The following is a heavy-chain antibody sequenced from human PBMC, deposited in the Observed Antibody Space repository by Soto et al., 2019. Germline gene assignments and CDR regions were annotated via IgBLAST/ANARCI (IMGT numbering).Heavy chain of an antibody. D-gene: IGHD1-26*01. Sequence: QLQLQESGPGLVKPSETLSLTCTVSGGSISSSSYYWGWIRQPPGKGLEWIGSIYYSGSTYYNPSLKSRVTRSVHTSKNPFSLKLSSVPAADPAVYYCARHPQVVGATVGWFDPWGQGTLVTVSS. CDR2: IYYSGST. CDR1: GGSISSSSYY. CDR3: ARHPQVVGATVGWFDP. J-gene: IGHJ5*02. V-gene: IGHV4-39*01.